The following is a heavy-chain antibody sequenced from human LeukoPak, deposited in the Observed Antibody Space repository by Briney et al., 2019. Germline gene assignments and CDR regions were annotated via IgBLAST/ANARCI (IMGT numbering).Heavy chain of an antibody. J-gene: IGHJ3*02. CDR2: ISGSGGST. CDR3: ARAPLYYDDFDI. Sequence: GGSLRLSCAASGFTFSSYAMSWVRQAPGKGLEWVSAISGSGGSTYYADSVKGRFTISRDNSKNTLYLQMNSLRAEDTAVYYCARAPLYYDDFDIWGQGTMVTVSS. D-gene: IGHD3-22*01. V-gene: IGHV3-23*01. CDR1: GFTFSSYA.